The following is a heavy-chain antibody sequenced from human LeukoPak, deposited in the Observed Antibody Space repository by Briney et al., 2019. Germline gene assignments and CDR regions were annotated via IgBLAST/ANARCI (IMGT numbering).Heavy chain of an antibody. D-gene: IGHD3-22*01. CDR2: IYPDDSDT. V-gene: IGHV5-51*01. CDR3: ARARPHDYYDSSGSYGMDV. J-gene: IGHJ6*02. Sequence: GESLKISCKGSGYSFTTYWIGWVRQMPGKGLEWMGIIYPDDSDTAYSPSVQGQVTISADKSINTAYLQWGSLKASDSAMYYCARARPHDYYDSSGSYGMDVWGQGTTVTVSS. CDR1: GYSFTTYW.